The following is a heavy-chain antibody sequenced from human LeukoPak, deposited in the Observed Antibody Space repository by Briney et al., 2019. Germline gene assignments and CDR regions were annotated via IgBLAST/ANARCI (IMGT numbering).Heavy chain of an antibody. J-gene: IGHJ4*02. Sequence: GGSLRLSCAASGFNFGAFSMSWVCQAPGKGLEWVTYMNEYASDIFYADSVKGRFTISRDNSKNTLYLQMDSLSAEDTAVYYCVKVDTWGQGTLVTVSS. CDR3: VKVDT. V-gene: IGHV3-7*01. CDR2: MNEYASDI. CDR1: GFNFGAFS. D-gene: IGHD5-18*01.